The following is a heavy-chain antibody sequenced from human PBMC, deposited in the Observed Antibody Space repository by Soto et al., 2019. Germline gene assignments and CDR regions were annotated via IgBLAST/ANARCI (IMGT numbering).Heavy chain of an antibody. V-gene: IGHV4-31*03. J-gene: IGHJ3*02. D-gene: IGHD1-7*01. CDR3: ATLGGTTRAPFDI. CDR2: IYYSGST. CDR1: GGSISSGGYY. Sequence: PSETLSLTCTVSGGSISSGGYYWSWIRQHPGKGLEWIGYIYYSGSTYYSPSLKSRVTISVDTSKNQFSLKLSSVTAADTAVYYCATLGGTTRAPFDIWGQGTMVTVSS.